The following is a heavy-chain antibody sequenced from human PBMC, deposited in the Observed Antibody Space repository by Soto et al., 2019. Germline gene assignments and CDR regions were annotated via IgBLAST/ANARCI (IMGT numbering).Heavy chain of an antibody. Sequence: ESGGGLVKPGGSLRLSCAASGFTFSSYSMNWVRQAPGKGLEWVSSISSSSSYIYYADSVKGRFTISRDNAKNSLYLQMNSLRAEDTAVYYCARDRSVVATFTSDYWGQGTLVTVSS. V-gene: IGHV3-21*01. CDR3: ARDRSVVATFTSDY. D-gene: IGHD5-12*01. J-gene: IGHJ4*02. CDR2: ISSSSSYI. CDR1: GFTFSSYS.